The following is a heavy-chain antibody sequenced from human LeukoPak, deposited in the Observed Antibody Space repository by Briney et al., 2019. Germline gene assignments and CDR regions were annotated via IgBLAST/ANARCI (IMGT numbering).Heavy chain of an antibody. J-gene: IGHJ6*03. Sequence: ASVKVSCKASGGTSSSYTISWVRQAPGQGLEWMGWINPNSGGTNYAQKFQGRVTMTRDTSISTAYMELSRLRSDDTAVYYCARVRRHDYYDSSGYYYYYYMDVWGKGTTVTVSS. D-gene: IGHD3-22*01. CDR1: GGTSSSYT. CDR3: ARVRRHDYYDSSGYYYYYYMDV. CDR2: INPNSGGT. V-gene: IGHV1-2*02.